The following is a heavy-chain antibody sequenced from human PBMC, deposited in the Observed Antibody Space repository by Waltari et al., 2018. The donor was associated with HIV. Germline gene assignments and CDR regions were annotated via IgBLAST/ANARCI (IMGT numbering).Heavy chain of an antibody. CDR3: ARVVYDSSGYWFAY. J-gene: IGHJ4*02. CDR1: GFTFSSYS. CDR2: IRGSSSTI. V-gene: IGHV3-48*01. D-gene: IGHD3-22*01. Sequence: EVQLVESGGGLVQPGGSLRLSCAVSGFTFSSYSMSWVRQAPGKGLEWVSYIRGSSSTIYYTDSVKGRFTISRDNAKNSLYLQMNSLRAEDTAVYYCARVVYDSSGYWFAYWGQGTLVTVSS.